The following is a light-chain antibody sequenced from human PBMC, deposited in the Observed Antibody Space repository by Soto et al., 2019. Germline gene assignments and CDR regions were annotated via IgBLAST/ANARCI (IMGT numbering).Light chain of an antibody. CDR1: QTISSW. Sequence: DLQMTQSPSTLSGSLGDRVTITWRASQTISSWLAWYQQKPGKAPKLLIYKASTLKSGVPSRFSGSGYGTEFNLTISSLQTDDFATYYCQHYNSYSEAFGQGTKVDIK. J-gene: IGKJ1*01. CDR2: KAS. V-gene: IGKV1-5*03. CDR3: QHYNSYSEA.